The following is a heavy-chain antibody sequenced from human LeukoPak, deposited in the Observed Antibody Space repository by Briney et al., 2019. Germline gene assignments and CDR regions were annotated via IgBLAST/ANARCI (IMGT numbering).Heavy chain of an antibody. CDR1: GFTFSSYG. CDR3: ARDRAVRYFDC. CDR2: IWYDGSYQ. V-gene: IGHV3-33*01. D-gene: IGHD2-8*01. J-gene: IGHJ4*02. Sequence: GGSLRLSCAASGFTFSSYGFHWVRQAPGKGLGWVAVIWYDGSYQYYADSVKGRFTISRDNSQNALYLQVDSLRVEDTAVYYCARDRAVRYFDCWGQGTLVTVSS.